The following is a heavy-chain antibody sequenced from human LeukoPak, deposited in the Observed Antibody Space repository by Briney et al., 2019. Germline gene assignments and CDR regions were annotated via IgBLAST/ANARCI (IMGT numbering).Heavy chain of an antibody. CDR3: ARTPPRGLIDY. CDR2: MSPKSANT. V-gene: IGHV1-8*03. CDR1: GYTFTSYD. D-gene: IGHD3-16*01. J-gene: IGHJ4*02. Sequence: ASVKVSCEASGYTFTSYDINWVRQASGQGLEWMGWMSPKSANTGYAQKFQGRVTITRDTSKSTAYMELSSLTSEDTAVYFCARTPPRGLIDYWGQGTLVTVSS.